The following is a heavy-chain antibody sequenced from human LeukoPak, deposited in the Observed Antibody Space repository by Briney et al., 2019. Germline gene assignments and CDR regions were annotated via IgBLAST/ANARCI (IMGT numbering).Heavy chain of an antibody. CDR3: WVVAASYGTDV. J-gene: IGHJ6*04. CDR1: GFTFSSYS. Sequence: GGSLRLSCAASGFTFSSYSMNWVRQAPGKGLEWVSSISSGSSYIYYADSVKGRFTISRDNAKNSLYLQMNSLRAEDTAVYYCWVVAASYGTDVWGKGTTVTVSS. V-gene: IGHV3-21*01. CDR2: ISSGSSYI. D-gene: IGHD2-15*01.